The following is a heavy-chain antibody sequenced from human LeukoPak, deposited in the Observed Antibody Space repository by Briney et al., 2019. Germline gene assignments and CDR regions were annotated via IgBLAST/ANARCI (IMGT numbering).Heavy chain of an antibody. J-gene: IGHJ4*02. CDR3: ARVSRLYYFDY. CDR2: TRNKANSYTT. V-gene: IGHV3-72*01. CDR1: GFTFSDHY. Sequence: GGSLRLSCAASGFTFSDHYVDWVRQAPGKGLEWVGRTRNKANSYTTEYAASVRGRFTISRDDSKNSLYLQMNSLTTEDTAVYYCARVSRLYYFDYWGQGTLVTVSS.